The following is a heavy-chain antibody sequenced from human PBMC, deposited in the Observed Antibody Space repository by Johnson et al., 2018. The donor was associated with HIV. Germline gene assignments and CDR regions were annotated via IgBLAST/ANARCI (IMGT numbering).Heavy chain of an antibody. D-gene: IGHD3-3*01. J-gene: IGHJ3*01. CDR1: GFSFSSCG. V-gene: IGHV3-33*01. Sequence: QVQLVESGGGVVQPGRSLRLSCAASGFSFSSCGMHWVRQAPGTGLEWVANIWYDGSNKYYAESMKGRLIISRDNSKNMLYLEMQSLTSEDTAVYYCARGHTWPKSGFDFWGQGTMVTVSS. CDR2: IWYDGSNK. CDR3: ARGHTWPKSGFDF.